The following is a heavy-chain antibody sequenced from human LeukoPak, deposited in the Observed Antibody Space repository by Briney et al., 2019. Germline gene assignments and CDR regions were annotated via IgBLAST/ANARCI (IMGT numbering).Heavy chain of an antibody. V-gene: IGHV3-7*03. CDR3: APESWYWDY. Sequence: PGGSLRLSCAASGFTFSSYWMSWVRQAPGKGLEWVANIKQDGSEKYYVDSVKGRFTISRDNSKNTLYLQMNSLRAEDTAVYYCAPESWYWDYWGQGTLVTVSS. CDR1: GFTFSSYW. J-gene: IGHJ4*02. D-gene: IGHD6-13*01. CDR2: IKQDGSEK.